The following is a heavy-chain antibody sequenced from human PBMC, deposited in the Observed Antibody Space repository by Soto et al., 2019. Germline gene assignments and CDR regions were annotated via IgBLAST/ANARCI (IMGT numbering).Heavy chain of an antibody. V-gene: IGHV3-23*01. D-gene: IGHD6-19*01. CDR3: AKDRSWSSGWHLPIDY. CDR2: ISGSGGST. Sequence: PGGSLRLSCAASGFTFSSYAMSWVRQAPGKGLEWVSAISGSGGSTYYADSVKGRFTISRDNSKNTLYLQMNSLRAEDTAVYYCAKDRSWSSGWHLPIDYWGQGTLVTVSS. J-gene: IGHJ4*02. CDR1: GFTFSSYA.